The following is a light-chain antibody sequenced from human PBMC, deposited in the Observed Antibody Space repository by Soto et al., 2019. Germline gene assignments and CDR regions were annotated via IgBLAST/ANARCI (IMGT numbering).Light chain of an antibody. V-gene: IGLV2-14*01. J-gene: IGLJ1*01. CDR1: SSDVGGYNY. Sequence: QSVLTQPASVSGSPGQSITISCTGTSSDVGGYNYVSWYQHHPGTAPKLMIYEVSKRPSGVPDRFSGPKSGNTASLTISGLQAADEADYYCSLYTSENAYVFGTGTKSPS. CDR2: EVS. CDR3: SLYTSENAYV.